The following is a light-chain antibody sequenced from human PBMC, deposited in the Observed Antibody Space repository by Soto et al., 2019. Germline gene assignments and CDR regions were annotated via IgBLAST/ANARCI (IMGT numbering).Light chain of an antibody. Sequence: DIQMTQSPSTLSASVGDRVTITCRASQSINNWLAWYQQKPGKAPKLLIYKTSNFESGVPSRFSGSGSGTEFSLTINSLQPDDFATYYCQQYKSFSLTFGGGTRVEVK. J-gene: IGKJ4*01. CDR3: QQYKSFSLT. CDR1: QSINNW. CDR2: KTS. V-gene: IGKV1-5*03.